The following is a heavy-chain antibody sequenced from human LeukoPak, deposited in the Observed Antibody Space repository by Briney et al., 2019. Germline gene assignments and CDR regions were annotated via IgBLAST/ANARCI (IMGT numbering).Heavy chain of an antibody. CDR3: ARRRYYYGSGSYSPRFNWFDS. D-gene: IGHD3-10*01. V-gene: IGHV4-34*01. CDR1: GGSFRGYY. J-gene: IGHJ5*01. CDR2: INHSGST. Sequence: SETLSLTXAVYGGSFRGYYWSWIRQPPGKGLEWIGEINHSGSTNYNPSLKSRVTISVDTSKNQFSLKLSSVTAADTAVYYCARRRYYYGSGSYSPRFNWFDSWGQGTLVTVSS.